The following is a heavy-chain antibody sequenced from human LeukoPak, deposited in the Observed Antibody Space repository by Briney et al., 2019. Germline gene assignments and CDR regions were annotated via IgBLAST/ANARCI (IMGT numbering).Heavy chain of an antibody. J-gene: IGHJ4*02. V-gene: IGHV1-69*05. Sequence: GASVKVSCTASGGTFSSYAISWVRQAPGQGLEWMGGIIPIFGTANYAQKFQGRVTITTDESTSTAYMELSSLRSEDTAVYYCASLAVVAATELGYWGQGTLVTVSS. D-gene: IGHD2-15*01. CDR1: GGTFSSYA. CDR2: IIPIFGTA. CDR3: ASLAVVAATELGY.